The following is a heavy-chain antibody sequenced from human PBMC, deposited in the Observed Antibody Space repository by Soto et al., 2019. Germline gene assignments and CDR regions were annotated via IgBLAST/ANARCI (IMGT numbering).Heavy chain of an antibody. CDR3: ARYYDFWSGPHSDY. Sequence: ASVRVSYRASGYKCTSCWTSWLRHAPGQGLEWMGWISAYNGNTNYAQKLQGRVTMTTDTSTSTAYMELRSLRSDDTAVYYCARYYDFWSGPHSDYWGQGTLVTVSS. CDR1: GYKCTSCW. V-gene: IGHV1-18*01. D-gene: IGHD3-3*01. CDR2: ISAYNGNT. J-gene: IGHJ4*02.